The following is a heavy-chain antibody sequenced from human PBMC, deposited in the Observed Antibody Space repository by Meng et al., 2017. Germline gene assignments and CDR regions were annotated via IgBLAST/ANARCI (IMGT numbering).Heavy chain of an antibody. CDR2: ISSSSSYI. Sequence: VELVESGGGLVKPGGSLRLSCAASGFTFSSYSMNWVRQAPGKGLEWVSSISSSSSYIYYADSVKGRFTISRDNAKNSLYLQMNSLRAEDTAVYYCATDIAAAGMENWFDPWGQGTLVTVSS. CDR1: GFTFSSYS. V-gene: IGHV3-21*01. CDR3: ATDIAAAGMENWFDP. D-gene: IGHD6-13*01. J-gene: IGHJ5*02.